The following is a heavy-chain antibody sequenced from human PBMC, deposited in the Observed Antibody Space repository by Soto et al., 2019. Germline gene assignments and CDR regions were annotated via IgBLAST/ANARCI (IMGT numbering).Heavy chain of an antibody. V-gene: IGHV1-3*01. J-gene: IGHJ6*03. CDR3: ATVKGLDDYGDYYYYYYMDV. Sequence: ASVKVSCKTSGFTFTTHAIHWVRQAPGQRFEWMGWINAGNGNTKYSQRFQDRVTITGDTSASTAYMELSSLTSEDRAVYYCATVKGLDDYGDYYYYYYMDVWGKGTTVTVSS. D-gene: IGHD4-17*01. CDR1: GFTFTTHA. CDR2: INAGNGNT.